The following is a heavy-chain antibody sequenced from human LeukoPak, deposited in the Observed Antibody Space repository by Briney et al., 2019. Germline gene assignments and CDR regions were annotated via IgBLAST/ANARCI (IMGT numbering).Heavy chain of an antibody. J-gene: IGHJ4*02. D-gene: IGHD2-21*02. V-gene: IGHV4-59*02. Sequence: PSETLSLTCTISGDSVSSYYWSWLRQPPGKGLEWIGYIYYTGSTKYNPSLKSRLTISLDTSRNQFSLKLTSLTPADTAVYYCARSVTAVARNFDYWGQGTLVTVSS. CDR3: ARSVTAVARNFDY. CDR2: IYYTGST. CDR1: GDSVSSYY.